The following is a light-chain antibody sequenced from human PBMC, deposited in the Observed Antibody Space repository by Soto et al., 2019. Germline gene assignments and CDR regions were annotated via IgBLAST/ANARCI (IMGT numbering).Light chain of an antibody. CDR1: QSVGSY. CDR2: DAS. CDR3: QQRYNWPIT. J-gene: IGKJ5*01. V-gene: IGKV3-11*01. Sequence: EIVLTQSPATLSLSPGERATLSCRASQSVGSYLGWYQQKPGQAPRLLIYDASNRATGIPARFSGSGSATDFTLTISSLEPEDFSVYYCQQRYNWPITFGQGTRLEIK.